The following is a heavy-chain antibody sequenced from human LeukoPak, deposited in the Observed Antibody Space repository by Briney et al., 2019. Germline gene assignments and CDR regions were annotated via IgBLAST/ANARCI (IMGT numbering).Heavy chain of an antibody. CDR1: SGSFSGYY. V-gene: IGHV4-34*01. D-gene: IGHD3-10*01. CDR2: IHPSGST. CDR3: SRGMDTYKSGVD. Sequence: PAETLSLTCAVYSGSFSGYYLTWVRQPPGKGLEWIGEIHPSGSTSYNPSLMSRVTISIDTSKNHLSLKVSSVTAADTAIYYCSRGMDTYKSGVDWGQGTLVTVSS. J-gene: IGHJ4*02.